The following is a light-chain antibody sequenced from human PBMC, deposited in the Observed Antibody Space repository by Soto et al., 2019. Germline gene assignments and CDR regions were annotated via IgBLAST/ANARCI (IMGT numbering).Light chain of an antibody. CDR2: NNN. J-gene: IGLJ3*02. CDR3: AAWDDSLNGLV. V-gene: IGLV1-44*01. Sequence: QAVVTQPLSASGTPGQRVTISCSGSSSNIGSTTVHWYQQLPGTAPKLLIYNNNHRPSGVPDRFSGSKSGTSASLAISGLQPEDEADYHCAAWDDSLNGLVFGGGTKLTVL. CDR1: SSNIGSTT.